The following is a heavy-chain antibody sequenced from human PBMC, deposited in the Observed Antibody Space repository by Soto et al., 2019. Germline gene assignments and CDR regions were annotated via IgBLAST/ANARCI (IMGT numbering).Heavy chain of an antibody. CDR1: GYTFTSYA. D-gene: IGHD2-2*01. V-gene: IGHV1-3*01. Sequence: GASVKVSCKASGYTFTSYAMNWVRQAPGQRLEWMGWINAANGNTKYSQKFQGRVTISRDTSASTAYMELSSLRSEDTAVYYCARGYRSSNRCYGEGDNWFDPWGQATLVNAPQ. CDR2: INAANGNT. CDR3: ARGYRSSNRCYGEGDNWFDP. J-gene: IGHJ5*02.